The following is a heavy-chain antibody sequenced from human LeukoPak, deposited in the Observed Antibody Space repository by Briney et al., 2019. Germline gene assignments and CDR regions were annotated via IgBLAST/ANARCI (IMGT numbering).Heavy chain of an antibody. Sequence: SQTLSLTCTVSGGSTSSSNYYWNWIRQPAGKGLEWIGRIYASGNTNYNPSLKSRVTISEDTSKNQFSLKLSSVTAADTAVYYCARGPYYYDSSGNAFDIWGQGTMVTVSS. CDR2: IYASGNT. J-gene: IGHJ3*02. D-gene: IGHD3-22*01. CDR3: ARGPYYYDSSGNAFDI. V-gene: IGHV4-61*02. CDR1: GGSTSSSNYY.